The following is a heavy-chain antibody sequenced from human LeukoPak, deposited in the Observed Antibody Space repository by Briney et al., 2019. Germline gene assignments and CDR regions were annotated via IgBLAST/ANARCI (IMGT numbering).Heavy chain of an antibody. D-gene: IGHD3-3*01. CDR1: GYTFTGYY. J-gene: IGHJ4*02. CDR3: ARARHYDFWSGYSYFDY. V-gene: IGHV1-2*02. Sequence: ASVKVSCKASGYTFTGYYMHWVRQAPGQGLEWMGWINPNSGGTNYAQKFQGRVTMTRDTSISTAYMELSRLRSDDTAVYYCARARHYDFWSGYSYFDYWGQGTLVTVSS. CDR2: INPNSGGT.